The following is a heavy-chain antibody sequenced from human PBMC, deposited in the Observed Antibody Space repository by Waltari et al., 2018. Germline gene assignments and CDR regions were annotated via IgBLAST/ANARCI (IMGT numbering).Heavy chain of an antibody. D-gene: IGHD1-26*01. J-gene: IGHJ4*02. CDR3: ARDQWVGATSFFDY. CDR1: GFTFRSYS. Sequence: EVQLVESGGGLVKPGGSLRLSCAASGFTFRSYSMNWVRQAPGKGLEWVSSISSSSSYIYYADSVKGRFTISRDNAKNSLYLQMNSLRAEDTAVYYCARDQWVGATSFFDYWGQGTLVTVSS. CDR2: ISSSSSYI. V-gene: IGHV3-21*01.